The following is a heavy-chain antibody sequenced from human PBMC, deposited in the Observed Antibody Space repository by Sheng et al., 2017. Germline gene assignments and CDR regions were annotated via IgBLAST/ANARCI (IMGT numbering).Heavy chain of an antibody. Sequence: EVQLVESGGGLVQPGGSLRLSCAASGFAFSRYWMHWVRQAPGKGLVWISRINSDGSTKTYADSMKGRFTISRDNARNTLYLQVNSLRTEDTAVYYCARDPEAQGDWGQGTLVTVSS. CDR2: INSDGSTK. J-gene: IGHJ4*02. CDR3: ARDPEAQGD. CDR1: GFAFSRYW. V-gene: IGHV3-74*01.